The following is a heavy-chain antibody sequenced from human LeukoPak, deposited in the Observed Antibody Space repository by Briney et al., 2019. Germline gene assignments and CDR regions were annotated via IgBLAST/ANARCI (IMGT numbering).Heavy chain of an antibody. Sequence: GGSLRLSCAASGFTFSSYWMHWVRQAPGKGLVWVSRINSDGSSTSYADSVKGRFTISRDNAKNTLYLQMNSLRAEDTAVYYCARAIPLDFWSGYYNPFDYGGQGTLVTVSS. D-gene: IGHD3-3*01. CDR1: GFTFSSYW. J-gene: IGHJ4*02. CDR2: INSDGSST. V-gene: IGHV3-74*01. CDR3: ARAIPLDFWSGYYNPFDY.